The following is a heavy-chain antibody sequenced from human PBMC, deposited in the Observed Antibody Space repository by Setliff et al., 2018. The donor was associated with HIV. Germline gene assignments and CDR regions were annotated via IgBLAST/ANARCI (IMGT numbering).Heavy chain of an antibody. CDR2: IHYSGNT. CDR1: GGSISSGGYY. Sequence: SETLSLTCTVSGGSISSGGYYWSWIRQHPGKGLEWIGYIHYSGNTYNNPSLNSRISISVDMSKNQFSLKLSSVTAADTAVYYCARDSYDSSGRNWFDPWGQGTLVTVSS. CDR3: ARDSYDSSGRNWFDP. J-gene: IGHJ5*02. D-gene: IGHD3-22*01. V-gene: IGHV4-31*03.